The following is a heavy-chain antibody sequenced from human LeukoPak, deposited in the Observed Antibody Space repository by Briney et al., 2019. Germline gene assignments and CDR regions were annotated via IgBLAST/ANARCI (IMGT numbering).Heavy chain of an antibody. V-gene: IGHV4-61*01. CDR2: IYYSGST. CDR3: ARTSGLVVVAATPDY. J-gene: IGHJ4*02. D-gene: IGHD2-15*01. Sequence: SETLSLTCTVSGGSVTYTNYYWSWIRQPPGKGLEWIGYIYYSGSTNYNPSLKSRVTISVDTSKNQFSLKLSSVTAADTAVYYCARTSGLVVVAATPDYWGQGTLVTVSS. CDR1: GGSVTYTNYY.